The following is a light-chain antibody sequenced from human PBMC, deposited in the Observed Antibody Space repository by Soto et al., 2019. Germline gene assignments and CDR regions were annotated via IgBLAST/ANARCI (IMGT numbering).Light chain of an antibody. CDR2: SNN. CDR1: NSNIGSNI. Sequence: QSVLTQPPSASGTPGQRVTISCSGSNSNIGSNIVNWYQHLPGTAPKLLIYSNNQRPSGVPDRLSGSKSGTSASLAISGLQSEDEADYYCSAWDDSLNGLVFGGGTKVTVL. V-gene: IGLV1-44*01. CDR3: SAWDDSLNGLV. J-gene: IGLJ2*01.